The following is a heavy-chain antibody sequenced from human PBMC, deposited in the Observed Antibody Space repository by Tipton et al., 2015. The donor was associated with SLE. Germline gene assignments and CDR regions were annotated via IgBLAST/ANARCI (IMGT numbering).Heavy chain of an antibody. CDR1: GFTFSSYA. V-gene: IGHV3-30-3*01. D-gene: IGHD3-16*02. CDR2: ISYDGSNK. J-gene: IGHJ3*02. Sequence: SLRLSCAASGFTFSSYAMHWVRQAPGKGLEWVAVISYDGSNKYYADSVKGRFTISRDNSKNTLYLQMNSLRAEDTAVYYCAPTKDDRYAFDIWGQGTMVTVSS. CDR3: APTKDDRYAFDI.